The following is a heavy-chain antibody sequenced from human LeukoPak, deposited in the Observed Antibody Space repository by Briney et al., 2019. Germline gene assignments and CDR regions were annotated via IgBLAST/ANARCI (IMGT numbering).Heavy chain of an antibody. CDR2: IYYSGST. CDR1: GGSISSYY. J-gene: IGHJ6*02. CDR3: ARLSSIGYYYGAYYYYGIDV. D-gene: IGHD3-22*01. Sequence: SETLSLTCTVSGGSISSYYWSWIRQPPGKGLEWIGYIYYSGSTNYNPSLKKRLTISVDTSKNQFSLKLSSVTAADTAVYYCARLSSIGYYYGAYYYYGIDVWGQGTTVTVSS. V-gene: IGHV4-59*01.